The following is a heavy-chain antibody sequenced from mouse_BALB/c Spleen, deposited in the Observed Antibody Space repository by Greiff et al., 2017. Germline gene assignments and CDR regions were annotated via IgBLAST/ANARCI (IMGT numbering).Heavy chain of an antibody. J-gene: IGHJ3*01. D-gene: IGHD2-14*01. CDR3: ARRYRYDDWFAY. CDR1: GFTFSSFG. Sequence: EVQRVESGGGLVQPGGSRKLSCAASGFTFSSFGMHWVRQAPEKGLEWVAYISSGSSTIYYADTVKGRFTISRDNPKNTLFLQMTSLRSEDTAMYYCARRYRYDDWFAYWGQGTLVTVSA. CDR2: ISSGSSTI. V-gene: IGHV5-17*02.